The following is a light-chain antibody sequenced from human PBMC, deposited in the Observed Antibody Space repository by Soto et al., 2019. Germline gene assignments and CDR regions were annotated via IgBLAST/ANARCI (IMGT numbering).Light chain of an antibody. CDR3: SSYTSSSTPL. Sequence: QSALTQPASVSGSPGQSITISCTGTSSDVGRYNYVSWYQQHPGKAPKLMIYEVSNRPSGVSNRFSGSKSGNTASLTISGLQAEDEADYYCSSYTSSSTPLFGGGTQLTVL. J-gene: IGLJ3*02. CDR1: SSDVGRYNY. CDR2: EVS. V-gene: IGLV2-14*01.